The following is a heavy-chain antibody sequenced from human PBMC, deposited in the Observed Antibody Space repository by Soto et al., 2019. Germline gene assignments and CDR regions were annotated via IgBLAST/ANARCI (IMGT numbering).Heavy chain of an antibody. Sequence: QVQLVQSGAEVQKPGASVKVSFKDSGYTFTSYGIRWVRQATGQGLERMGWISAYNGNTKYAQKLQGRVTTTTETSPSTDNRELRSLRSDDTAVYYCAGEPNYLDYWGQGTLFAVSS. CDR2: ISAYNGNT. V-gene: IGHV1-18*01. CDR3: AGEPNYLDY. J-gene: IGHJ4*02. CDR1: GYTFTSYG.